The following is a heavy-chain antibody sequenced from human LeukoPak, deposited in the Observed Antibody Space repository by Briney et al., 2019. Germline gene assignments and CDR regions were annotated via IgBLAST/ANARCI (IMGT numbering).Heavy chain of an antibody. J-gene: IGHJ5*02. Sequence: SETLSLTCTVSGGSISSSSYYWGWIRQPPGKGLEWIGSIYYSGSTYYNPSLKSRVTISVDTSKNQFSLKLSSVTAADTAVYYCARDYGIAAALGWSDPWGQGTLVTVSS. D-gene: IGHD6-13*01. CDR3: ARDYGIAAALGWSDP. CDR1: GGSISSSSYY. V-gene: IGHV4-39*07. CDR2: IYYSGST.